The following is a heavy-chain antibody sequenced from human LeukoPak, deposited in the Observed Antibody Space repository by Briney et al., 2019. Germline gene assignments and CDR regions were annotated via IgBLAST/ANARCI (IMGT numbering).Heavy chain of an antibody. D-gene: IGHD1-26*01. CDR3: ARGRSNYYGMDV. CDR2: IYHSGSGST. V-gene: IGHV4-30-2*01. J-gene: IGHJ6*02. CDR1: GGSISSGGHS. Sequence: PSETLSLTCTVSGGSISSGGHSWSWIRQPPGKGLEWIGYIYHSGSGSTYYNPSLKSRVTISIDKSKNQFSLKLNSVTAADTAVYYCARGRSNYYGMDVWGQGTTVTVSS.